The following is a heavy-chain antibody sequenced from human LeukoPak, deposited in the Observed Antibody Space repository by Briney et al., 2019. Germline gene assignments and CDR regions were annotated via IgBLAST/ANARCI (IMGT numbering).Heavy chain of an antibody. CDR3: ATLPRTYGPLDY. Sequence: PGGSLRLSCAASGFTFSSYGMHWVRQAPGKGLEWVAVIWFDGSTKYYGDSVKGRFTISRDNSRDTLYLQMNSLRAEDTAVYYCATLPRTYGPLDYWGQGTLVTVSS. D-gene: IGHD1-7*01. V-gene: IGHV3-33*01. J-gene: IGHJ4*02. CDR2: IWFDGSTK. CDR1: GFTFSSYG.